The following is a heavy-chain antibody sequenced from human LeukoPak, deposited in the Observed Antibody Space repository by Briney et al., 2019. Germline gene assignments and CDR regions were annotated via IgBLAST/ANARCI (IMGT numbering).Heavy chain of an antibody. CDR3: VREGSGSYDFDY. CDR1: GYTFTNYG. D-gene: IGHD3-10*01. J-gene: IGHJ4*02. Sequence: GASVKVSCKASGYTFTNYGISWVRQAPGQGLEWMGWISNYNGNTNSAQILQGRVTMTTDTSTSTAYVELRSLRSDDTAVYYCVREGSGSYDFDYWGQGTLVSVSS. CDR2: ISNYNGNT. V-gene: IGHV1-18*04.